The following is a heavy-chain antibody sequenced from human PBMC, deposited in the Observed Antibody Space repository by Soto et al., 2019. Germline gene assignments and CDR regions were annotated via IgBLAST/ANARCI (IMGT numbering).Heavy chain of an antibody. CDR2: IGTAGDT. V-gene: IGHV3-13*01. Sequence: PGGSLRFSCAASGFTFSSYDMHWVRQAPGKGLEWVSAIGTAGDTYYPASVKGRFTISRGNAKNSLYLQMNSLRAEDTAVYYCARGAPHDFWSGYFAHYLFDPWGKGTLVTSP. J-gene: IGHJ5*02. D-gene: IGHD3-3*01. CDR3: ARGAPHDFWSGYFAHYLFDP. CDR1: GFTFSSYD.